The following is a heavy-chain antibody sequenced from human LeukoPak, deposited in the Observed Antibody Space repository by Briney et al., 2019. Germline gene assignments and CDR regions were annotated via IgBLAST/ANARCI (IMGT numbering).Heavy chain of an antibody. CDR2: ISHTEGT. CDR3: ARIRSGHRGSLFYNH. V-gene: IGHV4-34*01. D-gene: IGHD3-10*01. Sequence: SETLSLTCGVFGVSINDYYWSWIRQSPGKGLEWIGEISHTEGTRYNPSLESRVTMSVGTSENQLSLKLIFVPAADTAVYYCARIRSGHRGSLFYNHWGLGTLVTVSS. J-gene: IGHJ4*02. CDR1: GVSINDYY.